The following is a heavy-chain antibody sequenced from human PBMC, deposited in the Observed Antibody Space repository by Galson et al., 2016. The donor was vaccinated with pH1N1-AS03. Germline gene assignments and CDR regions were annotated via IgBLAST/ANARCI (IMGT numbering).Heavy chain of an antibody. Sequence: SETLSLTCTVSGASMRGSYWTWVRQTPGQGLEWIGHMFYSGDGIYNPSFLGRAIISVDTSRYHFSLRLTSLTAADTARYYCASSPRHWYSDLWGRGTLVIVSS. V-gene: IGHV4-59*08. J-gene: IGHJ2*01. CDR2: MFYSGDG. CDR3: ASSPRHWYSDL. CDR1: GASMRGSY.